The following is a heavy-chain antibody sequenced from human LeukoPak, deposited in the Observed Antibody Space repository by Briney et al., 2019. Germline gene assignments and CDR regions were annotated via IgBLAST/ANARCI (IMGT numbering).Heavy chain of an antibody. CDR2: IKEDGSDK. CDR3: VRVKTTDY. D-gene: IGHD1-14*01. CDR1: GFTFSNSW. Sequence: GGSLRLSCLASGFTFSNSWMTWVRQAPGRGLEWVANIKEDGSDKQYVDSVRGRFTISRDNAKNSLYLQMNSLRAEDTAVYYCVRVKTTDYWGQGTLVTVSS. J-gene: IGHJ4*02. V-gene: IGHV3-7*01.